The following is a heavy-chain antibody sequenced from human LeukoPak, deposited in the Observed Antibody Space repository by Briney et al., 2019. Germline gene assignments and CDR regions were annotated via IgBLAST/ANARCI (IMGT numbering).Heavy chain of an antibody. CDR3: ARVRYSGYDWLAHFDY. CDR2: IYYSGST. CDR1: GGSISSYY. Sequence: SETLSFTCTVSGGSISSYYWSWIRQPPGKGLEWIGYIYYSGSTNYNPSLKSRVTISVDTSKNQFSLKLSSVTAADTAVYYCARVRYSGYDWLAHFDYWGQGTLVTVSS. D-gene: IGHD5-12*01. J-gene: IGHJ4*02. V-gene: IGHV4-59*01.